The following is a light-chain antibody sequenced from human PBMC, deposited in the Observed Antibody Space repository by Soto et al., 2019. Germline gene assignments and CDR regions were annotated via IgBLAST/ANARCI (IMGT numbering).Light chain of an antibody. CDR3: QSYDSSLSGVV. J-gene: IGLJ2*01. CDR1: SSNIRARYD. V-gene: IGLV1-40*01. Sequence: QSVLTQPPSVSGAPGQRVTISCTGSSSNIRARYDVHWYQQLPGTAPKLLIYDDINRPSGVPDRFSGSKSGTSASLAITGLQAEDEAEYYCQSYDSSLSGVVFGGGTKLTVL. CDR2: DDI.